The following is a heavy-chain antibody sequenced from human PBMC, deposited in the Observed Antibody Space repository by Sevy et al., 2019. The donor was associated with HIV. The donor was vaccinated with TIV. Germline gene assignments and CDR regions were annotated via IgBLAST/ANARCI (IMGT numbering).Heavy chain of an antibody. J-gene: IGHJ4*02. Sequence: GGSLRLSCAASGFTFSSYAMHWVRQAPGKGLEWVAVISYDGSNKYYADSVKGRFTISRDNSKNTLYLQMNSLRAEDTAVYYCARDSGIAVAYFDYWGQGTLVTVSS. V-gene: IGHV3-30-3*01. CDR2: ISYDGSNK. CDR1: GFTFSSYA. CDR3: ARDSGIAVAYFDY. D-gene: IGHD6-19*01.